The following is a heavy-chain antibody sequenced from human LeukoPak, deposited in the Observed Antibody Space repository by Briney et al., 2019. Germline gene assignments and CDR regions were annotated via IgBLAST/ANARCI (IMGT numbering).Heavy chain of an antibody. J-gene: IGHJ4*02. CDR3: ARAPRYYDFWSGYSGYYFDY. D-gene: IGHD3-3*01. Sequence: GASVKVSCKASGGTFSSYAISWVRQAPGQGLEWMGWISAYNGNTNYAQKLQGRVTMTTDTSTSTAYMELRSLRSDDTAVYYCARAPRYYDFWSGYSGYYFDYWGQGTLVTVSS. V-gene: IGHV1-18*01. CDR1: GGTFSSYA. CDR2: ISAYNGNT.